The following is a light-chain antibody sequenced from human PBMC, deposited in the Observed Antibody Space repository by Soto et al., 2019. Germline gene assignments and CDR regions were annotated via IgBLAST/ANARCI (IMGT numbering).Light chain of an antibody. V-gene: IGKV1-39*01. CDR3: QQSYGTPLT. CDR1: QTTTTY. J-gene: IGKJ4*01. Sequence: DIQMAQSPSSLSASVGDRVTITCRASQTTTTYLNWYQQKPGKAPKLLIYGASSLQSGVPSRFSGSGSGTDFTLTISSLQPEGFATYYCQQSYGTPLTFGGGTKVDIK. CDR2: GAS.